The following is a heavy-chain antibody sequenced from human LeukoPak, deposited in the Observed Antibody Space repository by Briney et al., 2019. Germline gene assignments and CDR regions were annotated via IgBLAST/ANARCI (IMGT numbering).Heavy chain of an antibody. CDR3: ARATAGTGYYFDH. V-gene: IGHV4-59*01. Sequence: SETLSLTCTVSGGSISSYFWTWIRQPPGKGLEWIGYMYHSGTTYYNPSLKSRVTISVDTSKNQFSLNLSSVTPADTAVYYCARATAGTGYYFDHWGQGTLVTVSS. D-gene: IGHD6-13*01. CDR2: MYHSGTT. J-gene: IGHJ4*02. CDR1: GGSISSYF.